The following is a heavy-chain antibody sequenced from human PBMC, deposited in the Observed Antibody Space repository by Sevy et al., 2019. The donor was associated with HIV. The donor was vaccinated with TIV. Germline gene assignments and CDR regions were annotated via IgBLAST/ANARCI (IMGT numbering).Heavy chain of an antibody. Sequence: GESLKISCKASGYSFTNYWIGWVRQMPGKGLECMGIIYPGDSDTTYSQSFQGQVTITADKSISTAYLQWSSLKASDTAMYYCARQRDYYDPFDFWGQGTLVTVSS. J-gene: IGHJ4*02. CDR2: IYPGDSDT. V-gene: IGHV5-51*01. CDR1: GYSFTNYW. D-gene: IGHD3-22*01. CDR3: ARQRDYYDPFDF.